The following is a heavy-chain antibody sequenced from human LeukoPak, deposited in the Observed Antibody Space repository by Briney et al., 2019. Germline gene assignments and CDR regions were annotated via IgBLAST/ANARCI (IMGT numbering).Heavy chain of an antibody. CDR2: IIPIFGTA. D-gene: IGHD3-16*01. CDR3: ARLRQQRVLGMDV. CDR1: GGTFSSYA. Sequence: GASVKVSCKASGGTFSSYAISWVRQAPGQGLEWMGGIIPIFGTANYAQKFQGRVTITTDESTSTAYMELSSLRSEDTAVYYCARLRQQRVLGMDVWGQGTTVTVSS. V-gene: IGHV1-69*05. J-gene: IGHJ6*02.